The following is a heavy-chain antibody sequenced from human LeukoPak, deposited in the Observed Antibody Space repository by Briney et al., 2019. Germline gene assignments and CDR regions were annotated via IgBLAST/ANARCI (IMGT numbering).Heavy chain of an antibody. D-gene: IGHD3-10*01. J-gene: IGHJ4*02. V-gene: IGHV3-30*03. CDR2: ISYDGSNK. CDR1: GFTFSSYG. Sequence: GGSLRLSCAASGFTFSSYGMHWVRQAPGKGLEWVAVISYDGSNKYYADSVKGRFTISRDNAKNTLYLQMNSLRAEDTAVYYCTRGFGSGNSLPFDSWGQGTLVTVSS. CDR3: TRGFGSGNSLPFDS.